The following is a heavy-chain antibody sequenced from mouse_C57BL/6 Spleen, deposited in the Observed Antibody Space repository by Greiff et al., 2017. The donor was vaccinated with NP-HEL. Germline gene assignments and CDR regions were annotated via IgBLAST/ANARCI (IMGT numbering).Heavy chain of an antibody. D-gene: IGHD1-1*01. CDR1: GFNFKDYY. Sequence: EVQLQQSGAELVKPGASVKLSCTASGFNFKDYYMHWVKQRTEQGLEWIGRIDPEDGETKYAPKFQGKATITANTSSTTAYLQLSSHTSKDTAVYYCARGYYYGSSWDYFDYWGQGTTLTVSS. J-gene: IGHJ2*01. CDR3: ARGYYYGSSWDYFDY. CDR2: IDPEDGET. V-gene: IGHV14-2*01.